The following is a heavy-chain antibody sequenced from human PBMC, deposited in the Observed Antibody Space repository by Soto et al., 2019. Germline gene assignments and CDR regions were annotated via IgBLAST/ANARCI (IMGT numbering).Heavy chain of an antibody. CDR1: GYTFTGNY. V-gene: IGHV1-2*02. CDR2: INPNSGGT. Sequence: QVELVQSGAEVKKPGASVKVTCEASGYTFTGNYIHWVRQAPGQGLEWMGWINPNSGGTIYAQKFQGRVTMTRDTSISTAYMELTRLTSDDTAVYYCARGGFCTSSRNDYWGQGTLVTVSS. J-gene: IGHJ4*02. D-gene: IGHD6-6*01. CDR3: ARGGFCTSSRNDY.